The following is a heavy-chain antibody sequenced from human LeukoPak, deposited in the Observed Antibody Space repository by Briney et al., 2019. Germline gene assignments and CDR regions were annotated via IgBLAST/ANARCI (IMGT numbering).Heavy chain of an antibody. V-gene: IGHV3-23*01. CDR1: GFTLSSYA. Sequence: GGSLRLSCAASGFTLSSYAMSWVRQAPGKGLEGVSGISGSVGSTYFAHSVKGRFTISRDNSKNTLYLQMNSLRAEDTAGYYCAKDYDYGGVNWFDPWGQGTLVIVSS. J-gene: IGHJ5*02. CDR3: AKDYDYGGVNWFDP. D-gene: IGHD4-23*01. CDR2: ISGSVGST.